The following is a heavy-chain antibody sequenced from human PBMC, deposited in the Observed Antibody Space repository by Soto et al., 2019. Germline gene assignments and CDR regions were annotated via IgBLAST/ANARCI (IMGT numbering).Heavy chain of an antibody. CDR3: AKDARWAYDYGRDFYLDS. Sequence: EVQLLESGGNLVQPGGSLRLSCAASGVIFSSFGMSWVRQAPGKGLEWVSGISGSGGDTYYSDSVKGRFTISRDNSKNTLYRQMYSLRAEDTAVYYCAKDARWAYDYGRDFYLDSWGQGTVVTVSS. CDR2: ISGSGGDT. CDR1: GVIFSSFG. V-gene: IGHV3-23*01. J-gene: IGHJ4*02. D-gene: IGHD5-12*01.